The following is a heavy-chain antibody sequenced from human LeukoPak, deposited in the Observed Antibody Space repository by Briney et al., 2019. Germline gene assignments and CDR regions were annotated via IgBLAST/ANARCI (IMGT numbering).Heavy chain of an antibody. D-gene: IGHD3-3*01. CDR1: GYTFTSHD. CDR3: ARGREGFWSGYYFDY. CDR2: MNPNSGNT. J-gene: IGHJ4*02. Sequence: VASVKVSCKASGYTFTSHDINWVRQATGQGLEWMGWMNPNSGNTGYAQKFQGRVTMTRDTSINTAYMELHSLRSEDTAVYYCARGREGFWSGYYFDYWGQGTLVTVSS. V-gene: IGHV1-8*01.